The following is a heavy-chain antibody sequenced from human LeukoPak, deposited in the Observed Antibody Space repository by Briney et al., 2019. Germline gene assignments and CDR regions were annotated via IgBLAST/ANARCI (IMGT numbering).Heavy chain of an antibody. CDR1: GGSISSSSYY. Sequence: SETLSLTCTVSGGSISSSSYYWGWIRQPPGKGLEWIGSIYYSGSTYYNPSLKSRVTISVDTSKNQFSLKLSSVTAADTAVYYCARERAPGDYYYGMDVWGQGTTVTVSS. D-gene: IGHD1-14*01. V-gene: IGHV4-39*07. J-gene: IGHJ6*02. CDR2: IYYSGST. CDR3: ARERAPGDYYYGMDV.